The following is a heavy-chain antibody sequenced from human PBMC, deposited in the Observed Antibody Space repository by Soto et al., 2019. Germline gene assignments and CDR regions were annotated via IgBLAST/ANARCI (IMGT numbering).Heavy chain of an antibody. CDR1: GFSFSHYW. CDR2: IKKDGRET. D-gene: IGHD3-9*01. V-gene: IGHV3-7*01. J-gene: IGHJ4*02. Sequence: EVQLVESGGGVVHVGGSLRLSCAASGFSFSHYWRNWVRQTPGKGLEWVANIKKDGRETYYAESVKGRFTISRDNANHLLHLQMNSLRGDDTAVYYCVRDGDEYDALTGVAPDYWGQGTLVTVSS. CDR3: VRDGDEYDALTGVAPDY.